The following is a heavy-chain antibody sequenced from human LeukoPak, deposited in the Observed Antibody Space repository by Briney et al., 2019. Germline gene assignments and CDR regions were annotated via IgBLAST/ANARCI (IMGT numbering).Heavy chain of an antibody. D-gene: IGHD4-17*01. CDR3: AKDPDLKHDYGDYPYYYYGMDV. V-gene: IGHV3-30*18. CDR2: ISYDGSNK. J-gene: IGHJ6*02. Sequence: GGSLRLSCAASGFTFSSYGMHWVRQAPGKGLEWVAVISYDGSNKYYADSVKGRFTISRDNSKNTLYLQMNSLRAEDTAVYYCAKDPDLKHDYGDYPYYYYGMDVWGQGTTVTVSS. CDR1: GFTFSSYG.